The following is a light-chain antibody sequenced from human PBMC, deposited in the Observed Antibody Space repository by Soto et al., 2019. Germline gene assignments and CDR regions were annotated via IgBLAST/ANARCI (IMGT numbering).Light chain of an antibody. CDR1: SSDVGGYNY. CDR3: SSYASSSTLL. J-gene: IGLJ2*01. CDR2: EVN. Sequence: QSALTQPASVSGSPGQSITISCTGTSSDVGGYNYVSWYQQHPGKAPKLMIYEVNNRPSGVSNRFSGSKSGNTASLTISGVQVEDEADYYCSSYASSSTLLFGGGTKLTVL. V-gene: IGLV2-14*01.